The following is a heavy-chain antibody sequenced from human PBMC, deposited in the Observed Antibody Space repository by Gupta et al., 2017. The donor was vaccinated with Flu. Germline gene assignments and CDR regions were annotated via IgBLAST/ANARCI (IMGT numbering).Heavy chain of an antibody. J-gene: IGHJ5*01. V-gene: IGHV3-7*01. D-gene: IGHD4-17*01. CDR1: GFPLSDYW. Sequence: EVQLVESGGGLVQPGGSLRLSCGTSGFPLSDYWMSWFRQAPGKGPELVANINRDGSVINDMDFVRGRFTISRDNAKNAVYFQMNSLRVDDTAVYYCARDVGSGDYDSWGQGTLVTVSS. CDR2: INRDGSVI. CDR3: ARDVGSGDYDS.